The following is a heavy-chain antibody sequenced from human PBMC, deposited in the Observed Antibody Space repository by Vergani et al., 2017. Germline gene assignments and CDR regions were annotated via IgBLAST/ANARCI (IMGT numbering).Heavy chain of an antibody. Sequence: EVQLVESGGGLVQPGGSLRLSCAASGFTFSSYWMHWVRQAPGKGLVWVSRMNSDGSSTSYADSVKGRFTITRDNAKNTLYLQMNSLRAEDTAVYYCARDGGYYTYRWFDPWGQGTLVTVSS. CDR2: MNSDGSST. D-gene: IGHD3-3*01. J-gene: IGHJ5*02. CDR3: ARDGGYYTYRWFDP. V-gene: IGHV3-74*01. CDR1: GFTFSSYW.